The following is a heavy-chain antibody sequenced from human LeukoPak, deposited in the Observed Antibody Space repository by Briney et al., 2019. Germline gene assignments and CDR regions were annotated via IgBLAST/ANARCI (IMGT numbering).Heavy chain of an antibody. CDR2: ISYGGST. V-gene: IGHV4-31*03. CDR3: ARVNPYDYVWGSYRSVFYFDY. Sequence: SETLSLTCTVSGGSISSGGYYWSWIRQHPGKGLEWIGYISYGGSTYYNPSLKSRVTISVDTSKNQFSLKLSSVTAADTAVYYCARVNPYDYVWGSYRSVFYFDYWGQGTLVTVSS. J-gene: IGHJ4*02. D-gene: IGHD3-16*02. CDR1: GGSISSGGYY.